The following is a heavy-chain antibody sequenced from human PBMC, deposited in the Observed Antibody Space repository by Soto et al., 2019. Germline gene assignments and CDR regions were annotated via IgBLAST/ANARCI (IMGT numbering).Heavy chain of an antibody. V-gene: IGHV3-23*01. J-gene: IGHJ6*03. Sequence: GGALRLSFAASGFTLCSYSMSCGRPAPGKGLEWVSAISGSGGSTYYADSVKGRFTISRDNSKNTLYLQMNSLRAEDTAVYYCAKTPRGYYYMDVWGKGTTVTVSS. CDR3: AKTPRGYYYMDV. CDR1: GFTLCSYS. CDR2: ISGSGGST.